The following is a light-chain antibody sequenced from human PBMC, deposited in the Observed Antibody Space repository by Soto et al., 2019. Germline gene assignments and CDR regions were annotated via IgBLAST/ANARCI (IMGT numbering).Light chain of an antibody. CDR2: DTS. V-gene: IGKV3-11*01. CDR1: HFLSSH. Sequence: ELVLTQSPATLSLSPGERATLSCRASHFLSSHLAWYQQKPGQPPRLLIYDTSNRAAGIPARFSGSRSGTDFTLTISSLEPEDFAVYFCHQRNKFGQGTRLEIK. CDR3: HQRNK. J-gene: IGKJ5*01.